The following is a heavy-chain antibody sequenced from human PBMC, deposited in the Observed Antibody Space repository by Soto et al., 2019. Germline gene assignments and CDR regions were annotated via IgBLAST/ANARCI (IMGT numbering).Heavy chain of an antibody. J-gene: IGHJ5*02. CDR2: IWYDGSNK. V-gene: IGHV3-33*01. CDR3: ARDRSQIAAAGRGWFDP. Sequence: QVQLVESGGGVVQPGRSLRLSCAASGFTFSSYGMHWVRQAPGKGLEWVAVIWYDGSNKYYADSVKGRFTISRDNSKNTLYLQMNSLRAEDTAGYYCARDRSQIAAAGRGWFDPWGQGTLVTVSS. CDR1: GFTFSSYG. D-gene: IGHD6-13*01.